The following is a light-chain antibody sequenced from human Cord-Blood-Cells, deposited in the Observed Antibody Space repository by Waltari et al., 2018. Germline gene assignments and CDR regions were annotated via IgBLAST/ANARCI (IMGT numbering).Light chain of an antibody. CDR1: TSDVGGDHY. Sequence: QSALTQPASAAGCAGQAITVSCPGTTSDVGGDHYGHSYQQHPGKAPNLMIYDVSNRPSGVPNRCSGSMSGNTASLTISGRQAEDEADYYGSSYTSSSTWVFGGGTKLTVL. V-gene: IGLV2-14*03. CDR3: SSYTSSSTWV. J-gene: IGLJ3*02. CDR2: DVS.